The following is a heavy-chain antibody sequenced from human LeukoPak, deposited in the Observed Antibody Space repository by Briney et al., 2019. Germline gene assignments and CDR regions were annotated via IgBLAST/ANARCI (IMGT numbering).Heavy chain of an antibody. CDR2: IIPIFGTA. CDR3: ARASGPVWVDWFDP. V-gene: IGHV1-69*06. D-gene: IGHD3-16*01. CDR1: GGTFSSYA. Sequence: ASVKASCKASGGTFSSYAISWVRQAPGQGLEWMGGIIPIFGTANYAQKFQGRVTITADKSTSTAYMELSSLRSEDTAVYYCARASGPVWVDWFDPWGQGTLVTVSS. J-gene: IGHJ5*02.